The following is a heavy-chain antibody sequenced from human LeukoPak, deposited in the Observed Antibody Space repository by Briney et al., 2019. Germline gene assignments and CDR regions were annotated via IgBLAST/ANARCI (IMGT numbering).Heavy chain of an antibody. J-gene: IGHJ4*02. D-gene: IGHD3-3*01. V-gene: IGHV4-4*07. CDR3: ARGAEYYAIWRGYAGYSDY. CDR2: IYTSGRT. CDR1: GGSISYYY. Sequence: KASETLSLTCTVSGGSISYYYWNWIRQPAGKGLEWIGRIYTSGRTYYNPSLKSRVSMSLDRSKKKFSLKLTSVTAADTAVYFCARGAEYYAIWRGYAGYSDYWGQGISVTVSS.